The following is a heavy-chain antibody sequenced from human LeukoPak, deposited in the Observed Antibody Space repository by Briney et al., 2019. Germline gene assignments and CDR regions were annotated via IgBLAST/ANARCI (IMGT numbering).Heavy chain of an antibody. CDR1: GYTFTHYY. CDR3: ARPGYCSGGRCSGYVY. V-gene: IGHV1-46*01. CDR2: INPTGGST. J-gene: IGHJ4*02. Sequence: GASVKVSCKASGYTFTHYYMHWVRQAPGQGLDSMGMINPTGGSTSYAQRFQGRVTMTRDTSTRAVYMELSSLKSEDTAVYYCARPGYCSGGRCSGYVYWGQGTLVTVSS. D-gene: IGHD2-15*01.